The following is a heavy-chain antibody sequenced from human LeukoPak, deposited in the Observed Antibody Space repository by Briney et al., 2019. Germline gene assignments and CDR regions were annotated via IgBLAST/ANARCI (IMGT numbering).Heavy chain of an antibody. D-gene: IGHD3-22*01. Sequence: GGSLRLSCAASGFTFSSYWMSWVRQAPGKGLEWMAFIRYDGSNKYYADSVKGRFTISRDNSKNTLYLQMNSLRAEDTAVYYCAKDQGYYYDSSGYSLDYWGQGTLVTVSS. J-gene: IGHJ4*02. CDR2: IRYDGSNK. V-gene: IGHV3-30*02. CDR1: GFTFSSYW. CDR3: AKDQGYYYDSSGYSLDY.